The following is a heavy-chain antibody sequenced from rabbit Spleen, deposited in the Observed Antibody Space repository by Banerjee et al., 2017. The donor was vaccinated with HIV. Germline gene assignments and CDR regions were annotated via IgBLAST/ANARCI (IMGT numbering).Heavy chain of an antibody. CDR1: GVSFSDTDV. CDR2: INIVTGKS. D-gene: IGHD1-1*01. CDR3: ARDLVAVIGWNFNL. V-gene: IGHV1S45*01. Sequence: QEQLVESGGGLVKPEGSLTLTCKASGVSFSDTDVMCWVRQAPGKGLEWIACINIVTGKSVYASCAKGRFSMARTASTTVTLQMTSLTAADTATYFCARDLVAVIGWNFNLWGPGTLVTVS. J-gene: IGHJ4*01.